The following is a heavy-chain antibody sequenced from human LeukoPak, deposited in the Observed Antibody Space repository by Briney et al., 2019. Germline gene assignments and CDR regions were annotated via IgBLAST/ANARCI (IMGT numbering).Heavy chain of an antibody. CDR3: AKSRSDVVDY. J-gene: IGHJ4*02. V-gene: IGHV3-30*18. CDR1: GFTFSSYG. D-gene: IGHD3-3*01. Sequence: GGSLRLSCAASGFTFSSYGMHWVRQAPGTGLEWVAVISYDGSNKYYADSVKGRFTISRDNSKNTLYLQMNSLRAEDTAVYYCAKSRSDVVDYWGQGTLVTVSS. CDR2: ISYDGSNK.